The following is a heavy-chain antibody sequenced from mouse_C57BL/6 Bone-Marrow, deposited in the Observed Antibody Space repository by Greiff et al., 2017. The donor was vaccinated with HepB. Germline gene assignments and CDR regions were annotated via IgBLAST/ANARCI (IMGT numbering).Heavy chain of an antibody. J-gene: IGHJ4*01. CDR3: ASDGYPYYYAMDY. V-gene: IGHV1-59*01. Sequence: VQLKQPGAELVRPGTSVKLSCKASGYTFTSYWMHWVKQRPGQGLEWIGVIDPSDSYTNYNQKFKGKATLTVDTSSSTAYMQLSSLTSEDSAVYYCASDGYPYYYAMDYWGQGTSVTVSS. CDR2: IDPSDSYT. D-gene: IGHD2-3*01. CDR1: GYTFTSYW.